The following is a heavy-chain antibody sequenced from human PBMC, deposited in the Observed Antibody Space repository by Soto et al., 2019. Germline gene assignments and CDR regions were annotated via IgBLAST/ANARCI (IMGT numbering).Heavy chain of an antibody. V-gene: IGHV4-30-4*08. CDR1: GGSISYEYYH. D-gene: IGHD2-21*02. CDR2: IHYIGSI. CDR3: AREDDGGDRDYYGLDV. J-gene: IGHJ6*02. Sequence: QVQLQQSGPGLVKPSQTLSLTCTVSGGSISYEYYHWTWIRQSPGKGLEWSGYIHYIGSIIYNPSFKSRVTISVDTSKNQFSLQLSSVTAADTAVYFCAREDDGGDRDYYGLDVWGQGTTVTVSS.